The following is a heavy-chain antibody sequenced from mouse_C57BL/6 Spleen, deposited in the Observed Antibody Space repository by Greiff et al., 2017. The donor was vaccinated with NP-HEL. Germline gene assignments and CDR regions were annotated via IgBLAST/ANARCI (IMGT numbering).Heavy chain of an antibody. CDR3: ARPGIVCKLYYYAMDY. D-gene: IGHD2-10*02. CDR1: GFTFSDYG. V-gene: IGHV5-17*01. Sequence: EVQLVESGGGLVKPGGSLKLSCAASGFTFSDYGMHWVRQAPEKGLEWVAYISSGSSTIYYADTVKGRFTISRDNAKHTLFMQMNILRSEDTAMYYWARPGIVCKLYYYAMDYWGQGTSVTVSS. J-gene: IGHJ4*01. CDR2: ISSGSSTI.